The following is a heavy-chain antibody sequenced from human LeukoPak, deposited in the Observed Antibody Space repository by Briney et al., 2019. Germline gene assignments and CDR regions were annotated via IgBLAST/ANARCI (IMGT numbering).Heavy chain of an antibody. CDR3: ARDAAPISESYHHDY. CDR2: ISSSSSYI. V-gene: IGHV3-21*01. Sequence: PGGSLRLSCAASGFTFSSYSMNWVRQAPGKGLEWVSSISSSSSYIYYADSVKGRFTISRDNAKNSLYLQMNSLRAEDTAVYYCARDAAPISESYHHDYWGQGTLVTVSS. J-gene: IGHJ4*02. CDR1: GFTFSSYS. D-gene: IGHD1-26*01.